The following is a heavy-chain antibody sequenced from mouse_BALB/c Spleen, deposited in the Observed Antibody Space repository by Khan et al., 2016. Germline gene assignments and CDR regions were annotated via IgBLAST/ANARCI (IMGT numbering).Heavy chain of an antibody. CDR3: ARYRYYYGSSRYFDV. Sequence: QIQLVQSGPELKKPGKTVKISCKASGYTFTNYGMNWVKQAPGKGLKWMGWINTYSGESTYADDFKGRFAFSLETSANNSFLQINNLKNEDTATHFCARYRYYYGSSRYFDVWGAGTTVTVSS. D-gene: IGHD1-1*01. CDR1: GYTFTNYG. V-gene: IGHV9-3-1*01. J-gene: IGHJ1*01. CDR2: INTYSGES.